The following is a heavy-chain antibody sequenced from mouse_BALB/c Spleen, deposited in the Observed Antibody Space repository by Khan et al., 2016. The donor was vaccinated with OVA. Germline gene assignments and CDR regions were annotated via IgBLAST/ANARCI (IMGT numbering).Heavy chain of an antibody. CDR1: GFSLKNYG. J-gene: IGHJ2*01. D-gene: IGHD2-14*01. Sequence: QVQLKESGPGLAAPSQSLSITCTVSGFSLKNYGVSWVRQPPGKGLEWLGVIWGDGSTNYHSDLISRLSISKDNSKSQVFLKLNSLQIDDTATYYCGELYYYRYLYFDYWGQGTTLTVSS. CDR3: GELYYYRYLYFDY. CDR2: IWGDGST. V-gene: IGHV2-3*01.